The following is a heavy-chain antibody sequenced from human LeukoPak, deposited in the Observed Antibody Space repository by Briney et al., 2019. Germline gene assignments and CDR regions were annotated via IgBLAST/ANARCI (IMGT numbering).Heavy chain of an antibody. J-gene: IGHJ4*02. V-gene: IGHV3-23*01. CDR3: ARDSSPWSITMVATGFFDY. D-gene: IGHD3-10*01. CDR1: GFTSSSYA. Sequence: GGSLRLSCAASGFTSSSYAMSWVRQAPGKGLEWVSFISGSGGSTDYADSVKGRFTISRDNSKNTLYLQMNSLRAEDTAVYYCARDSSPWSITMVATGFFDYWGQGTLVTLSS. CDR2: ISGSGGST.